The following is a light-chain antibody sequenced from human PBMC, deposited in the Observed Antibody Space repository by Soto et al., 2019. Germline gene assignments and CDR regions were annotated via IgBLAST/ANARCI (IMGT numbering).Light chain of an antibody. Sequence: DIQMTQSPSSLSASVGDRVTITCRASENIARYLNWYQQRPGKAPELLISAASSLQSGVPSRFRGCGCGSVFTLSISSLQPEDFATYYCQQNYSNSRSFGQWTKGEIK. J-gene: IGKJ1*01. CDR2: AAS. CDR3: QQNYSNSRS. CDR1: ENIARY. V-gene: IGKV1-39*01.